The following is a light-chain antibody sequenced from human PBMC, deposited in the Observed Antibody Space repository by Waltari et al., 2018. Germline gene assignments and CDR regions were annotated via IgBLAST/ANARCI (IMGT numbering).Light chain of an antibody. V-gene: IGLV2-14*03. CDR1: SSDVGAYNY. J-gene: IGLJ3*02. Sequence: QSALTQPASVSGSPGQSITLSCTGTSSDVGAYNYVFGYQKHAGQAPKPMIYDVTQRPSGVSTRFSGSKSGNTASLTISGLQAEDEADYYCSSYTGRPIMVFGGGTKLTVL. CDR3: SSYTGRPIMV. CDR2: DVT.